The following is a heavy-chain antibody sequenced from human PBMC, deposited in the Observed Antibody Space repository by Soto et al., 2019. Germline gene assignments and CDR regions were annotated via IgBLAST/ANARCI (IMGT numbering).Heavy chain of an antibody. CDR3: AKLTSDY. CDR2: VTRSGDTT. V-gene: IGHV3-23*01. Sequence: EVQLLESGGGLVRPGGSLRLSCVASGFTFSTYAISWVRQAPGKGLEWISTVTRSGDTTYYADSVKGRFTISRDNSKNTLYLQMNSLTAEDTAVYYCAKLTSDYWGQGILVTVSS. CDR1: GFTFSTYA. J-gene: IGHJ4*02.